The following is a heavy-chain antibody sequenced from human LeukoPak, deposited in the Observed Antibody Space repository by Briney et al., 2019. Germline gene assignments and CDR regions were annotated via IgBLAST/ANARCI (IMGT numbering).Heavy chain of an antibody. D-gene: IGHD3-10*01. CDR1: VGSFSGYY. CDR2: INHSGST. CDR3: ARGYYGSGSHCCHMDA. V-gene: IGHV4-34*01. J-gene: IGHJ6*03. Sequence: PSETLSLTCAVYVGSFSGYYWSWIRLPPGKGLEWIGEINHSGSTNYNSSLKSRVTISVDTSKNQFSLKLSSVTAADTAVYYCARGYYGSGSHCCHMDAWGKGTTITVS.